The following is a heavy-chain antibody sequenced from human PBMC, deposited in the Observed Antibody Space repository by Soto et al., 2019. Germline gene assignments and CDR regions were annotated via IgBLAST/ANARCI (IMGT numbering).Heavy chain of an antibody. CDR2: ISGSGGST. D-gene: IGHD2-15*01. J-gene: IGHJ4*02. CDR1: GFTFSSYA. Sequence: SLRLSCAASGFTFSSYAMSWVRQAPGKGLEWVSAISGSGGSTYYADPVKGRFTISRDNSKNTLYLQMNSLRAEDTAVYYCAKEGGSGPYFDYWGQGTLVTVSS. V-gene: IGHV3-23*01. CDR3: AKEGGSGPYFDY.